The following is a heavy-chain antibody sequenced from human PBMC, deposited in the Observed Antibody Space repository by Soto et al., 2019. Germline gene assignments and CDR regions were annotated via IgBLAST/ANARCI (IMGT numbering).Heavy chain of an antibody. CDR1: GFTFSNYW. V-gene: IGHV3-74*01. Sequence: PGGSLRLSCAASGFTFSNYWMHWVRQVPGKGLVWVSRINSDGTSTSCADSVKGRFTISRDNAKNTLYLQMNSLRAEDTAVYYCARDPAPSGWYDYWGQGTLVTVSS. CDR2: INSDGTST. CDR3: ARDPAPSGWYDY. D-gene: IGHD6-19*01. J-gene: IGHJ4*02.